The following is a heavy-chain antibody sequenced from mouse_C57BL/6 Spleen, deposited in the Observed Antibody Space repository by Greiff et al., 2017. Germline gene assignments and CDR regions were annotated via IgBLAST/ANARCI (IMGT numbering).Heavy chain of an antibody. CDR1: GYSITSGYY. CDR3: ARDPYYYGSSD. J-gene: IGHJ2*01. D-gene: IGHD1-1*01. V-gene: IGHV3-6*01. CDR2: ISYDGSN. Sequence: EVHLVESGPGLVKPSQSLSLTCSVTGYSITSGYYWNWIRQFPGNKLEWMGYISYDGSNNYNPSLKNRISITRDTSKNQFFLKLNSVTTEDTATYYCARDPYYYGSSDWGQGTTLTVSS.